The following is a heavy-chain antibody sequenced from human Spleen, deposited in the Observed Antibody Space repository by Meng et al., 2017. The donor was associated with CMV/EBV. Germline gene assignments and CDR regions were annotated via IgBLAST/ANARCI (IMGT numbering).Heavy chain of an antibody. Sequence: ASVKVSCKASGYTFSNYGISWVRQAPGQGLEWMGWIGAYNGDTNYAQKYQGRVTMTTDTSTSTAYMELRSLRSDDTAVYYCAKDYTPGYDCFDPWGQGTLVTVS. CDR2: IGAYNGDT. J-gene: IGHJ5*02. D-gene: IGHD3-16*01. CDR1: GYTFSNYG. V-gene: IGHV1-18*01. CDR3: AKDYTPGYDCFDP.